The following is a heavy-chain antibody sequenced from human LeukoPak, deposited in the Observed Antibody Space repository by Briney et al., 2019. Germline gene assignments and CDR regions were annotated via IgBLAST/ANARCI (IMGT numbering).Heavy chain of an antibody. CDR2: IKKDGSEK. J-gene: IGHJ4*02. D-gene: IGHD3-22*01. CDR1: GFTFSSYW. CDR3: ARDLYRIVVVPHYFDY. Sequence: GGSLRLSCAASGFTFSSYWMSWVRQAPGKGLEWVADIKKDGSEKYYVDSVKGRFTISRDNAKNSLYLQMNSLRAEDTAVYYCARDLYRIVVVPHYFDYWGQGTLVTVSS. V-gene: IGHV3-7*01.